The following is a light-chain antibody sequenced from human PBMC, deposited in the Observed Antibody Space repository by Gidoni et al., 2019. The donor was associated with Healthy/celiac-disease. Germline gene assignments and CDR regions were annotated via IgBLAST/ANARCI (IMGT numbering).Light chain of an antibody. CDR1: QYICSS. V-gene: IGKV1-9*01. CDR2: AAA. Sequence: DVQLTQSPSFLSASVGARVTITCRASQYICSSLAWYQRKSGEAPKFLIYAAATLQSGVPSRFSGSGSGKEFTLTISSLQAEDFATYYCQQLYIAPPTFGGGTKVEIK. CDR3: QQLYIAPPT. J-gene: IGKJ4*01.